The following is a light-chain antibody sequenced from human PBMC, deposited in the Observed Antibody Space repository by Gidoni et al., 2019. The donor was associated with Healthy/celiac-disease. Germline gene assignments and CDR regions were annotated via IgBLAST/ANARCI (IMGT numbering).Light chain of an antibody. CDR3: QQSYSTPLT. CDR2: ASY. CDR1: QSISSY. Sequence: LQMTPSPSSLSASVGDRVTITFRASQSISSYLNWYQQKPGKAPKLMIYASYSFQSGVPSRFSGSGSGTDFTLTISSLQPEDFANYYCQQSYSTPLTFGGGTKVEIK. V-gene: IGKV1-39*01. J-gene: IGKJ4*01.